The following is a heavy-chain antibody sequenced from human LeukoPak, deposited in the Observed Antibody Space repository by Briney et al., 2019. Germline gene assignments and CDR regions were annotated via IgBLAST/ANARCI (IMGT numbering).Heavy chain of an antibody. CDR3: ASGYCSGGHCYSVYFQH. V-gene: IGHV3-53*01. D-gene: IGHD2-15*01. Sequence: PGGSLRLSCAASGFTFSDYYMSWDRQAPGKGLEWVSVIYSGRNTYYADSVKGRFTISRDNSKNTLYLQMNSLRAEDTAVYYCASGYCSGGHCYSVYFQHWGQGTLVTVSS. J-gene: IGHJ1*01. CDR2: IYSGRNT. CDR1: GFTFSDYY.